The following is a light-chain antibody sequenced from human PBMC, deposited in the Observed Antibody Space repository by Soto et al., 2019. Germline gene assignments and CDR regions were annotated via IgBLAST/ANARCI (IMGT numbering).Light chain of an antibody. J-gene: IGKJ1*01. V-gene: IGKV3-20*01. CDR2: VPS. CDR1: QSLTNSY. Sequence: DIVLTQSPDTLSLSPGNTATLSCRASQSLTNSYIAWYQVKPGQAPRLLIYVPSSRATGIPARFSGSGSGTKFTLTIASLQPDDFATYYCQQYETFSGTFGPGTKVDIK. CDR3: QQYETFSGT.